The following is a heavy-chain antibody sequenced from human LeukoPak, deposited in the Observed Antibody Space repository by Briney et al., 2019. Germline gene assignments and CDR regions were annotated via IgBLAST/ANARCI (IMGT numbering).Heavy chain of an antibody. CDR2: ISGYNGNT. J-gene: IGHJ6*03. Sequence: ASVKVSCKASGYTFTSYDLSWVRQAPGQGLEWMGWISGYNGNTNYAQNFQGKVTMTTDTSTTTAYMELRSLRSDDTAVYFCARGGPPGYYYDYYMDVWGKGTTVTISS. CDR1: GYTFTSYD. V-gene: IGHV1-18*01. CDR3: ARGGPPGYYYDYYMDV.